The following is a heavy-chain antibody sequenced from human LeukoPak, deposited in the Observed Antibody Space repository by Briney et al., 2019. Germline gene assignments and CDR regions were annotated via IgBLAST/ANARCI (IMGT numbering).Heavy chain of an antibody. D-gene: IGHD5-18*01. J-gene: IGHJ5*02. CDR2: ISYDGSNK. V-gene: IGHV3-30-3*01. CDR1: GFTFSSYA. CDR3: ARARGSYVTWDWFDP. Sequence: PGGSLRLSCAASGFTFSSYAMHWVRQAPGKGLEWVAVISYDGSNKYYADSVKGRFTISRDNPKNTLYLQMNSLRAEDTAVYYCARARGSYVTWDWFDPWGQGTLVTVSS.